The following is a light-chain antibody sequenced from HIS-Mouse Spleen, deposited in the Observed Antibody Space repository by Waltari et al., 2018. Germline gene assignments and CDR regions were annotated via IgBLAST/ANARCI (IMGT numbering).Light chain of an antibody. V-gene: IGLV2-23*01. CDR1: SSDVGSYNL. CDR2: EGS. J-gene: IGLJ3*02. CDR3: CSYAGSSTWV. Sequence: QSALTQPASVSGSPGQSITISCTGTSSDVGSYNLVSWYQQHPVKAPQLMIYEGSKRPSWVSNRFPGSTSGNTASLTISGLQAEDEADYYCCSYAGSSTWVFGGGTKLTVL.